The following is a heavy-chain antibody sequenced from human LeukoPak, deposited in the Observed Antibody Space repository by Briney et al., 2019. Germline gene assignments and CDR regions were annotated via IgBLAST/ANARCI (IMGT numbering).Heavy chain of an antibody. D-gene: IGHD6-13*01. CDR1: GFTFSSYW. Sequence: GGSLRLSCAASGFTFSSYWMHWVRQAPGKGLVWVSRTNSDGSSISYADSVKGRFTISRDNAKNTLYLQMNNLRAEDTAVYYCVRAAAASFDYWGQGTLVTVSS. CDR3: VRAAAASFDY. V-gene: IGHV3-74*01. J-gene: IGHJ4*02. CDR2: TNSDGSSI.